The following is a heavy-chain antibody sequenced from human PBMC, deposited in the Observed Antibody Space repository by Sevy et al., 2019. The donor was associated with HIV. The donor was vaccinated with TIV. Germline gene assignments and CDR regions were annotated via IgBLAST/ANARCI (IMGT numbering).Heavy chain of an antibody. D-gene: IGHD3-3*01. J-gene: IGHJ6*02. CDR2: IKQDGSEK. CDR1: EFTFSSYW. CDR3: ARDSYYYDFWSGYSSYYYYGMDV. Sequence: GGSLRLSCAASEFTFSSYWMSWVRQAPGKGLEWVANIKQDGSEKYYVESVKGQFTISRGNVKNSLYVQMNSLRAEDTAVYYCARDSYYYDFWSGYSSYYYYGMDVWGQGTTVTVSS. V-gene: IGHV3-7*03.